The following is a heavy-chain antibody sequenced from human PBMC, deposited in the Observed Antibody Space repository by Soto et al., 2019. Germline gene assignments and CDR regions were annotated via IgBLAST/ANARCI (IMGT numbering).Heavy chain of an antibody. D-gene: IGHD3-10*01. CDR2: IYYSGST. Sequence: SETLSLTCTVSGGSISSYYWSWIRQPPGKGLEWIGYIYYSGSTNYNPSLKSRVTISVDTSKNQFSLKLSSVTAADTAVYYCARHLYGSGERFDPWGQGTLVTVSS. V-gene: IGHV4-59*08. J-gene: IGHJ5*02. CDR1: GGSISSYY. CDR3: ARHLYGSGERFDP.